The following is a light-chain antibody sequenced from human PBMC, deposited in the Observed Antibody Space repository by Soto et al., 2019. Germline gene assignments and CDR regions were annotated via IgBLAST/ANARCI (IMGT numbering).Light chain of an antibody. CDR3: QQRYNWPLT. V-gene: IGKV3-11*01. Sequence: EIVLTQSPATLSLSPGERATLSCRASQSVTTSLAWYQQKPGQAPRLLIFDTSNRAAGVPARFSGRGSGTYFTLTISSLEPEDFAVYYCQQRYNWPLTFGGGTKVEIK. CDR1: QSVTTS. J-gene: IGKJ4*01. CDR2: DTS.